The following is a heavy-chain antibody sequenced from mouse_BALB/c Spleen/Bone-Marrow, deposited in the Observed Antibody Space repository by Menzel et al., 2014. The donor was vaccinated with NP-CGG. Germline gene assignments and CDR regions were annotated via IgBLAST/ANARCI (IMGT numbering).Heavy chain of an antibody. CDR2: INPYNDGT. J-gene: IGHJ2*01. CDR3: ARRGRIAEALGY. V-gene: IGHV1-14*01. CDR1: GYTFTSYV. Sequence: VQLQQPGPELVKPGASAKMSCKASGYTFTSYVMHWVKQKPGQGLEWIGYINPYNDGTKYNEKFKGKATLTSDKSSNTAYMELGSLTSEDSAVYYCARRGRIAEALGYWGQGTTLTVSS. D-gene: IGHD6-1*01.